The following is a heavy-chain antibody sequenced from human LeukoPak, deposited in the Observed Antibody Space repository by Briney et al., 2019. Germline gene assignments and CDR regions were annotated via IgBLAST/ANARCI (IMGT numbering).Heavy chain of an antibody. CDR1: GYTFTSYD. D-gene: IGHD6-19*01. CDR3: ARGANTGYSSGWYYYYYYMDV. J-gene: IGHJ6*03. Sequence: ASVKVSCKASGYTFTSYDINWVRQATGQGLEWMGWMNPNSGNTGYAQKFQGRVTITRNTSISTACMELSSLRSEDTAVYYCARGANTGYSSGWYYYYYYMDVWGKGTTVTVSS. V-gene: IGHV1-8*03. CDR2: MNPNSGNT.